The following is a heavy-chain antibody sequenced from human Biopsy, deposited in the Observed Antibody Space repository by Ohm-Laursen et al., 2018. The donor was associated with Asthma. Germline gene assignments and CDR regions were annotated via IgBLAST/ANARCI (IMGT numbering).Heavy chain of an antibody. J-gene: IGHJ6*02. D-gene: IGHD3-10*01. CDR1: GYTFNSAG. V-gene: IGHV1-18*01. CDR2: ISVYNGNT. Sequence: GASVKVSCNTSGYTFNSAGITWVRQAPGQGLEWMGWISVYNGNTKVAQKLQDRVTMITDTSTSTAYMELRSLRSDDTAVYFCARAVDYSHYYGIDVWGQGTTVTVSS. CDR3: ARAVDYSHYYGIDV.